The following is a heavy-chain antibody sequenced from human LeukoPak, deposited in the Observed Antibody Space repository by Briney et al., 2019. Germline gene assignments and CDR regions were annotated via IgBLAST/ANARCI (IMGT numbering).Heavy chain of an antibody. J-gene: IGHJ4*02. Sequence: GASVKVSCKASGYTFTSYAMHWVRQAPGQRLEWMGWINAGNGNTKYSQKFQGRVTITRDTSASTAYMELSSLRSEDTAVYYCASPVMVRGVSAFDYWGQGTLVTVSP. CDR3: ASPVMVRGVSAFDY. CDR2: INAGNGNT. V-gene: IGHV1-3*01. CDR1: GYTFTSYA. D-gene: IGHD3-10*01.